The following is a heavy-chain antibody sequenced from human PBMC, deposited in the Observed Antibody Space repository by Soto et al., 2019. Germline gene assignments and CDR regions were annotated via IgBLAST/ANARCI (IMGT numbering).Heavy chain of an antibody. Sequence: QVQLQQWGAGLLKPSETLSLTCAVYGGSFSGYYWSWIRQPPGKGLEWIGEINHSGSTNYNPSLKSRVTISVDTSKNQFSLKLSSVTAADTAVYYCARVRSYSSGWYRISWFDPWGQGTLDTVSS. D-gene: IGHD6-19*01. J-gene: IGHJ5*02. V-gene: IGHV4-34*01. CDR1: GGSFSGYY. CDR2: INHSGST. CDR3: ARVRSYSSGWYRISWFDP.